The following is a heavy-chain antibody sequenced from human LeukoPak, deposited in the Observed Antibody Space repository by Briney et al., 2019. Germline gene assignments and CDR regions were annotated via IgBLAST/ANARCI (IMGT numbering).Heavy chain of an antibody. CDR1: GFTFDDYA. J-gene: IGHJ4*02. Sequence: GRSLRLSCAASGFTFDDYAMHWVRQAPGKGLEWVSGISWNSGSIGYADSVKGRFTISRDNAKNSLYLQMNSLRAEDMALYYCAKAPKWELLYYFDYWGQGTLVTVSS. V-gene: IGHV3-9*03. D-gene: IGHD1-26*01. CDR2: ISWNSGSI. CDR3: AKAPKWELLYYFDY.